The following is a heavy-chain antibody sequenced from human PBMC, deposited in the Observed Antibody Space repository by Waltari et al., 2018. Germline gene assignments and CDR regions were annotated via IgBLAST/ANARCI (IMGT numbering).Heavy chain of an antibody. CDR2: IQYSGSS. Sequence: QVQLQESGPGLVKPSETLSLACPVAGGSTSTYYCSWVRQSPGKGLEWIGYIQYSGSSVYNPSLRSRVAISLDTPNNQFSLRLRSVTAADAAIYYCARADTSTSYFYYYMDVWGKGTTVTVSS. V-gene: IGHV4-59*01. D-gene: IGHD1-26*01. J-gene: IGHJ6*03. CDR3: ARADTSTSYFYYYMDV. CDR1: GGSTSTYY.